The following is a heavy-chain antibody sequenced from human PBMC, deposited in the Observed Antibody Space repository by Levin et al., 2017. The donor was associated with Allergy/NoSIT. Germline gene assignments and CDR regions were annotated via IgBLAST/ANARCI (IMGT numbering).Heavy chain of an antibody. V-gene: IGHV1-18*01. CDR3: ARDPGEYYDFWSGYHRFDY. D-gene: IGHD3-3*01. J-gene: IGHJ4*02. CDR2: ISAYNGNT. CDR1: GYTFTSYG. Sequence: ASVKVSCKASGYTFTSYGISWVRQAPGQGLEWMGWISAYNGNTNYAQKLQGRVTMTTDTSTSTAYMELRSLRSDDTAVYYCARDPGEYYDFWSGYHRFDYWGQGTLVTVSS.